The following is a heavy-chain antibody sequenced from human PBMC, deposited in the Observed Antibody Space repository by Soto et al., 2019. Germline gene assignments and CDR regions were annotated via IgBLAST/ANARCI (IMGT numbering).Heavy chain of an antibody. J-gene: IGHJ3*02. CDR3: ARGNDWKSSTFDI. D-gene: IGHD2-21*01. CDR1: GGSLTDHY. Sequence: QVQLQESGAGLVKPSETLSLTCTVAGGSLTDHYWNWFRQSPGKGLHWIGYVYYSGGTNYNPSLQSRVTMSVDTSKNQFSLNLRSVTAADTAVYYCARGNDWKSSTFDIWGQGTMVSVSS. CDR2: VYYSGGT. V-gene: IGHV4-59*11.